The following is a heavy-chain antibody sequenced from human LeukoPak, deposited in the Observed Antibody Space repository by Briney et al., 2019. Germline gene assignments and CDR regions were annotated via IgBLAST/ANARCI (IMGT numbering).Heavy chain of an antibody. V-gene: IGHV4-39*01. CDR3: ASEVGYRSGGSCYYFDY. D-gene: IGHD2-15*01. CDR2: IYYSGST. Sequence: PGGSLRLSCAASGFTFSSYAMHWVRQAPGKGLEWIGSIYYSGSTYYNPSLKSRVTISVDTSKNQFSLKLSSVTAADTAVYYCASEVGYRSGGSCYYFDYWGQGTLVTVSS. CDR1: GFTFSSYAMH. J-gene: IGHJ4*02.